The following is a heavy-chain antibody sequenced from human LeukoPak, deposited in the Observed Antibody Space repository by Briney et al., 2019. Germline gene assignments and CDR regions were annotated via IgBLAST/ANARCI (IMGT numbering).Heavy chain of an antibody. CDR3: ARGREGASSTYFDY. CDR2: INPNSGGT. D-gene: IGHD6-13*01. J-gene: IGHJ4*02. CDR1: GYTFTGYY. V-gene: IGHV1-2*02. Sequence: GASVKVSCKASGYTFTGYYMHWLRQAPGQGLEWMGWINPNSGGTNYAQKFQGRVTMTRDTSISTAYMELSRLRSDDTAVYYCARGREGASSTYFDYWGQGTLVTVSS.